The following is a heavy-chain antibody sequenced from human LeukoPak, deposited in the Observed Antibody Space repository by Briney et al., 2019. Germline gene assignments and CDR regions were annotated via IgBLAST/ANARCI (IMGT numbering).Heavy chain of an antibody. J-gene: IGHJ4*02. CDR2: ISAYNGNT. V-gene: IGHV1-18*01. Sequence: GASVKLSCTASGSTFTSYGIRWGRQPPGQGIEWMGWISAYNGNTNYAQKLPGRVTMTTDTSTSTAYMELRSLRSDDTAVYYCARDRGSGWFVYWGQGTLVTVSS. CDR3: ARDRGSGWFVY. CDR1: GSTFTSYG. D-gene: IGHD6-19*01.